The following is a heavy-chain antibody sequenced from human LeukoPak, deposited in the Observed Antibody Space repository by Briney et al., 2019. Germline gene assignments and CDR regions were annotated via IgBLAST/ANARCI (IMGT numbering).Heavy chain of an antibody. CDR1: GGSISSSSYY. D-gene: IGHD3-10*01. CDR2: VYYSGTT. V-gene: IGHV4-39*07. J-gene: IGHJ5*02. CDR3: ARFTMVRGVIIWGLDH. Sequence: SQTLSLTCTVSGGSISSSSYYWGWIRQPPGKGLEWIGNVYYSGTTYSNPSLRSRVTISVDTSKNQFSLKLSSVTAADTAVYYCARFTMVRGVIIWGLDHWGQGTLVTVSS.